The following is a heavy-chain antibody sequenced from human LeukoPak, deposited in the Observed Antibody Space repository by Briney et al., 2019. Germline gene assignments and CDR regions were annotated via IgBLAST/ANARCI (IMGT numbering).Heavy chain of an antibody. V-gene: IGHV4-59*01. J-gene: IGHJ4*02. CDR3: AREHTGSDY. Sequence: SETLSLTCTVSGVSISSYYWSWIRQPPGKGLEWIGYIYYSGSTNYNPSLKSRVTISVDTSKSQFSLKLRSVTAADTAVYYCAREHTGSDYWGQGTLVTVSS. CDR2: IYYSGST. CDR1: GVSISSYY.